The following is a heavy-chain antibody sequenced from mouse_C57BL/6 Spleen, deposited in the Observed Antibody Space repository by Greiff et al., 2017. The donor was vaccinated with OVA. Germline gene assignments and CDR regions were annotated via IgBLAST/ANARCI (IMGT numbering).Heavy chain of an antibody. D-gene: IGHD5-2*01. CDR2: INPNNGGT. V-gene: IGHV1-18*01. CDR3: ARRNTGDAMDY. Sequence: VQLQQSGPELVKPGASVKIPCKASGFTFTDYNMDWVKQSHGKSLEWIGDINPNNGGTIYNQKFKGKATLTGDKSASTAYMELRSLTSEDTAVYYCARRNTGDAMDYWGQGTSVTVSS. CDR1: GFTFTDYN. J-gene: IGHJ4*01.